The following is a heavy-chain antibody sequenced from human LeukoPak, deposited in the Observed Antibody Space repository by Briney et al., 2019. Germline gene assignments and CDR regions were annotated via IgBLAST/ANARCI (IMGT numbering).Heavy chain of an antibody. Sequence: GGSLTLSCAASGFTFSDFAIHWVRQAPGKGLEWVAVAYGDGSSQYYADSVKGRFSISKDISKNTLSLQMNSLRAEDTAVYSCATGGNFYYSHWGQGTLVTVSS. V-gene: IGHV3-30*04. CDR3: ATGGNFYYSH. J-gene: IGHJ1*01. CDR1: GFTFSDFA. D-gene: IGHD4-11*01. CDR2: AYGDGSSQ.